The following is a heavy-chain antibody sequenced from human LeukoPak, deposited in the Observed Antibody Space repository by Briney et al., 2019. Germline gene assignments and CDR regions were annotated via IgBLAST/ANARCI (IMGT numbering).Heavy chain of an antibody. Sequence: ASVKVSCKASGYTFTSYDINWVRQAPGQGLEWMGWMNPNSGNTGYAQKFQGRVTMTRNTSISTGYMELSSLRSEDTAVYYCARVTGGYDFWSGYYTPGYYYYYGMDVWGQGTTVTVSS. J-gene: IGHJ6*02. D-gene: IGHD3-3*01. CDR3: ARVTGGYDFWSGYYTPGYYYYYGMDV. V-gene: IGHV1-8*01. CDR1: GYTFTSYD. CDR2: MNPNSGNT.